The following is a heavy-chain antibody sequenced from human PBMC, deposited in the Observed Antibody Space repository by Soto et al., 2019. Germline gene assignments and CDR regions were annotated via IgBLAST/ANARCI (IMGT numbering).Heavy chain of an antibody. CDR3: AAVDYYDSSGYYYDAFDI. V-gene: IGHV1-58*01. CDR2: IVVGSGNT. D-gene: IGHD3-22*01. J-gene: IGHJ3*02. CDR1: GFTFTSSA. Sequence: ASVKVSCKASGFTFTSSAVQWVRQARGQRLEWIGWIVVGSGNTNYAQKFQERVTITRDMSTSTAYMELSSLRSEDTAVYYCAAVDYYDSSGYYYDAFDIWGQGTMVTVSS.